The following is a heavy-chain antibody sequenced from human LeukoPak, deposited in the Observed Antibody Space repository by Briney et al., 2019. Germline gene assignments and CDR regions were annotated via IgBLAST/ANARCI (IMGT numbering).Heavy chain of an antibody. Sequence: SVKVSCKASGGTFSSYAISWVRQAPGQGLEWMGGIIPIFGTANYAQKFQGRVTITADESTSTAYMELSSLRSEDTAVYYCARGKWEPLHDAFDIWGQGTMVTVSS. J-gene: IGHJ3*02. CDR3: ARGKWEPLHDAFDI. CDR1: GGTFSSYA. CDR2: IIPIFGTA. D-gene: IGHD1-26*01. V-gene: IGHV1-69*13.